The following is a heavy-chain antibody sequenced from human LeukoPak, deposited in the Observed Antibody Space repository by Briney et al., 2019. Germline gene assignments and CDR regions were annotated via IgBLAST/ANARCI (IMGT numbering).Heavy chain of an antibody. CDR1: GFTFSSYA. CDR3: AKCSPPAFGSSGYYYYYYGMDV. J-gene: IGHJ6*02. V-gene: IGHV3-23*01. D-gene: IGHD3-22*01. CDR2: ISGSGGST. Sequence: GGSLRLSCAASGFTFSSYAMSWVRQAPGKGLEWVSAISGSGGSTYYADSVKGRFTISRDNSKNTLYLQMNSLRAEDAAVYYCAKCSPPAFGSSGYYYYYYGMDVWGQGTTVTVSS.